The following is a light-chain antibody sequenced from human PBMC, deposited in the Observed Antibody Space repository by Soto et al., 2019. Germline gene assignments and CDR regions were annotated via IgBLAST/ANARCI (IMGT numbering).Light chain of an antibody. CDR2: DVS. Sequence: QSVLNHAASVSGAAGEGSTISYTGTSSDVGAYNYDSWYQQYPGEAPKVIIYDVSHRPAGVSNRFSGSKSGNTASLTISGLQTQDEADYYCSSYTSATTYVFGTGTKVTVL. CDR3: SSYTSATTYV. J-gene: IGLJ1*01. V-gene: IGLV2-14*01. CDR1: SSDVGAYNY.